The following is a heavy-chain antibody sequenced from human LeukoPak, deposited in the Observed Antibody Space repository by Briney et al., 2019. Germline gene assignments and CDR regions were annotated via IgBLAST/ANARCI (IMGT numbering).Heavy chain of an antibody. CDR1: GYTFTSYA. D-gene: IGHD3-10*01. Sequence: ASVKVSCKASGYTFTSYAMNWVRQAPGQGLEWMGWINTNTGNPTYAKGFTGRFVFSLDTSVSTAYLQISSLKAEDTAVYYCARDKYGSGSYYNEEPDYWGQGTLVTVSS. J-gene: IGHJ4*02. CDR3: ARDKYGSGSYYNEEPDY. CDR2: INTNTGNP. V-gene: IGHV7-4-1*02.